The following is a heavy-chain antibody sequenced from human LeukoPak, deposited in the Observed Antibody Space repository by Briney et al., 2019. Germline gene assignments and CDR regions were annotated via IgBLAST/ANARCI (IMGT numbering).Heavy chain of an antibody. D-gene: IGHD3-22*01. CDR1: GFTFSSYW. CDR2: INHNGNVN. J-gene: IGHJ4*02. CDR3: GRERFTYDSSGGTD. V-gene: IGHV3-7*03. Sequence: GGSLRLSCAASGFTFSSYWMNWARQAPGKGLEWVASINHNGNVNYYVDSVKGRFTISRDNAKNSLYLQMSNLRAEDTAVYFCGRERFTYDSSGGTDWGQGTLVTVSS.